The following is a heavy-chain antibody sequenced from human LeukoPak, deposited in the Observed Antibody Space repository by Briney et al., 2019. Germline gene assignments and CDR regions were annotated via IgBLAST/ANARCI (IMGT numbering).Heavy chain of an antibody. D-gene: IGHD3-16*01. J-gene: IGHJ5*02. CDR1: GYTFTSYD. Sequence: ASVKVSCKASGYTFTSYDINWVRQAPGQGLEWMGGIIPIFGTANYAQKFQGRVTITADESTSTAYMELSSLRSEDTAVYYCARVLGEWLENWFDPWGQGTLVTVSS. CDR2: IIPIFGTA. V-gene: IGHV1-69*13. CDR3: ARVLGEWLENWFDP.